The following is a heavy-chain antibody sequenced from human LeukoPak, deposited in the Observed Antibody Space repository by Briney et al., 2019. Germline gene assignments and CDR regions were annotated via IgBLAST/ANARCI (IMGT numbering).Heavy chain of an antibody. V-gene: IGHV4-34*01. CDR1: GGSFSGYY. CDR3: ARLRSGYEKRRHSHTFGGVIVDDY. J-gene: IGHJ4*02. D-gene: IGHD3-16*02. Sequence: SETLSLTCAVYGGSFSGYYWSWIRQPPGKGLEWIGEINHSGSTNYNPSLKSRVTISVDTSKNQFSLKLSSVTAADTAVYYCARLRSGYEKRRHSHTFGGVIVDDYWGQGTLVTVSS. CDR2: INHSGST.